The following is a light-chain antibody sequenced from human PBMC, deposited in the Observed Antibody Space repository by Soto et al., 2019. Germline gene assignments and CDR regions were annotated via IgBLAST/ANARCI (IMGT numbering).Light chain of an antibody. CDR1: QSVSSD. CDR2: AAS. Sequence: EIVMTQSPATLSVSPGERATLSCRASQSVSSDLAWYHQKPGQAPRLLIYAASTRVTGIPARSTGSGFGTEFTLTISGLQSEDFAVYYCQQYNSWPITFGQGTRLEIK. CDR3: QQYNSWPIT. J-gene: IGKJ5*01. V-gene: IGKV3-15*01.